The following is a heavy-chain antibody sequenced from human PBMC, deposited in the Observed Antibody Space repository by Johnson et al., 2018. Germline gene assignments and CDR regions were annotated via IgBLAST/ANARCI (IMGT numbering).Heavy chain of an antibody. V-gene: IGHV3-9*01. D-gene: IGHD4-11*01. Sequence: VQLVESGGGLVQPGRSLRLSCAASGFTFDDYAMHWVRQAPGKGLEWVSGITWNSGSIGYADSVTGRFTISRDNAKNSLYLQMNSLRAEDTAFYYCARGTTVLYYYYGMDVSGQGTTVTVSS. J-gene: IGHJ6*02. CDR2: ITWNSGSI. CDR1: GFTFDDYA. CDR3: ARGTTVLYYYYGMDV.